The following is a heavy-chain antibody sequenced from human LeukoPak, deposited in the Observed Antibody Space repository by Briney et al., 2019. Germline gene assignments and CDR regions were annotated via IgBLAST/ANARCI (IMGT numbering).Heavy chain of an antibody. CDR2: IYYSGST. J-gene: IGHJ4*02. V-gene: IGHV4-28*03. CDR3: ARAPDGYSQFDY. CDR1: GYSITSSKW. Sequence: SETLSLTCAVSGYSITSSKWWGWIRQPPGKGLEWIGYIYYSGSTYYNPSLKSRVTISVDTSKNQFSLKLSSVTAADTAVYYCARAPDGYSQFDYWGQGTLVTVSS. D-gene: IGHD5-24*01.